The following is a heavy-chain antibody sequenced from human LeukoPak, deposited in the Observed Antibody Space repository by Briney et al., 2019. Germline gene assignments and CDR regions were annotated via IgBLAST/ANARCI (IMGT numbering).Heavy chain of an antibody. D-gene: IGHD6-19*01. Sequence: WGSLRLSCAASGFTFSSYGMHWVRQAPGKGLEWVAVISYDGSNKYYADSVKGRFTISRDNSKNTLYLQMNSLRAEDTAVYYCAKDPRWVAVAGTSYYFDYWGQGTLVTVSS. J-gene: IGHJ4*02. CDR3: AKDPRWVAVAGTSYYFDY. CDR1: GFTFSSYG. CDR2: ISYDGSNK. V-gene: IGHV3-30*18.